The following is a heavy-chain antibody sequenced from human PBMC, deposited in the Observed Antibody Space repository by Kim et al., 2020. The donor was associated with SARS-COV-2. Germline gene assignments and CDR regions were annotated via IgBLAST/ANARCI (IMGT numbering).Heavy chain of an antibody. CDR1: GASFSGYN. CDR2: IHHSGST. J-gene: IGHJ2*01. Sequence: SETLSLTCAVYGASFSGYNWNWIRQPPGKGLEWIGEIHHSGSTDYNPSLKSRVTMSLDTSKNQFSLKVTSVTVADTAVYFCARWNYGANWSFDLWGRGTLVTVSS. D-gene: IGHD1-7*01. V-gene: IGHV4-34*01. CDR3: ARWNYGANWSFDL.